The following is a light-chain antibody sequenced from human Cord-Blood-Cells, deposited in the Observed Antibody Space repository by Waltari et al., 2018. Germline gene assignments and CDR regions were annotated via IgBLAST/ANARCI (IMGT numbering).Light chain of an antibody. V-gene: IGLV2-23*02. CDR2: EVS. CDR3: CSYAGSSTFEV. J-gene: IGLJ3*02. Sequence: QSALTQPASVSGSPGQSLTISCTGTSSDAGRYNLAPWYQQHPGKAPKLMIYEVSKRPSGVSNRFSGSKSGNTASLTISGLQAEDEADYYCCSYAGSSTFEVFGGGTKLTVL. CDR1: SSDAGRYNL.